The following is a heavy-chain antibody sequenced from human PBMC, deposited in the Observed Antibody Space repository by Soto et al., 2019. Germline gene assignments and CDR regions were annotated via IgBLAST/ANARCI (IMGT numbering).Heavy chain of an antibody. CDR1: GFTFGSYG. Sequence: PGGSLRLSCAASGFTFGSYGMHWVRQAPGKWLEWVAVIWYDGSNKYYADSVKGRFTISRDNSKNTLYLQMNSLRAEDTAVYYCARDSGEGSYYDYVWGSYRHHDFDYWGQGTLVTVSS. J-gene: IGHJ4*02. CDR3: ARDSGEGSYYDYVWGSYRHHDFDY. D-gene: IGHD3-16*02. CDR2: IWYDGSNK. V-gene: IGHV3-33*01.